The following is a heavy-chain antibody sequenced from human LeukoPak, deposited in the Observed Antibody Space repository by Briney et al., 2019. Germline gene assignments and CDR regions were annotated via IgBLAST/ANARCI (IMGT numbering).Heavy chain of an antibody. CDR2: INHSGST. V-gene: IGHV4-34*01. J-gene: IGHJ4*02. CDR3: ARVGFYGSGSYPARYFDY. D-gene: IGHD3-10*01. Sequence: SETLSLTCAVYGGSFSGYYWSWIRQPPGKGLEWIGEINHSGSTNYNPSLKSRVTISVDTSKNQFSLKLSSVTAADTAVYYCARVGFYGSGSYPARYFDYWGQGTLVTVSS. CDR1: GGSFSGYY.